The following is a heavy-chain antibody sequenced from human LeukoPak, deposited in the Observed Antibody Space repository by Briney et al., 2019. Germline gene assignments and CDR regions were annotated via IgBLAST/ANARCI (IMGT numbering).Heavy chain of an antibody. D-gene: IGHD6-13*01. CDR3: ATAIAGIAAAAYYFDY. CDR2: IYPGDSDT. V-gene: IGHV5-51*01. CDR1: GYGFTSYW. Sequence: GESLQISCQGSGYGFTSYWIGWGRPMPGKGLEGMGIIYPGDSDTRYSPSFQGQVTISADKSISTAYLQWSSLKASDTAMYYCATAIAGIAAAAYYFDYWGQGTLVTVSS. J-gene: IGHJ4*02.